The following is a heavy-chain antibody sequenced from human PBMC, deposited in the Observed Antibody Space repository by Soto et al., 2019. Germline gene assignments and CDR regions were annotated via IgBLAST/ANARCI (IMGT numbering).Heavy chain of an antibody. CDR1: GFTFSSYS. CDR3: ARDYCSSTSCLYYYYYGMDV. J-gene: IGHJ6*02. CDR2: ISSSSSYI. Sequence: GGSLRLSCAASGFTFSSYSMNWVRQAPGKGLEWVSSISSSSSYIYYADSVKGRFTIYRDNAKNSLYLQMNSLRAEDTAVYYFARDYCSSTSCLYYYYYGMDVWGQGTTVTVSS. V-gene: IGHV3-21*01. D-gene: IGHD2-2*01.